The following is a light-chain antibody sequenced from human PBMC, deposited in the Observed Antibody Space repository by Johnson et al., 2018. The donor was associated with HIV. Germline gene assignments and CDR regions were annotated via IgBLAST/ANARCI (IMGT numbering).Light chain of an antibody. Sequence: QSVLTQPPSVSAAPVQKVTISCSGSSSNIGNNYVSWYQQLPGTAPKLLIYYNNKRPSGVPDRFSDSKSGTSATLGITGLQTGDEADYYCGTWDSSLSAHYIFGTGTKVTVL. CDR3: GTWDSSLSAHYI. CDR1: SSNIGNNY. V-gene: IGLV1-51*01. J-gene: IGLJ1*01. CDR2: YNN.